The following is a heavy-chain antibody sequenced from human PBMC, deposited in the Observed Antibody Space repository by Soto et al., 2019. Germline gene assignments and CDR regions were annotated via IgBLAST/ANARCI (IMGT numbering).Heavy chain of an antibody. V-gene: IGHV1-3*01. CDR1: GYTFTSYA. CDR2: INAGNGNT. D-gene: IGHD2-8*01. J-gene: IGHJ4*02. CDR3: ANALGLYYFDY. Sequence: ASVKVSCKASGYTFTSYAMHWVRQAPGQRLEWMGRINAGNGNTKYSQKFQGRVTITRDTSASTAYMELSSLRSEDTAVYYCANALGLYYFDYWGQGTLVPVSS.